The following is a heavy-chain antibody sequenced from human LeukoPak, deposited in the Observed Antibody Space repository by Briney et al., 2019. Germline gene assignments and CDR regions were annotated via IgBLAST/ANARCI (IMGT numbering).Heavy chain of an antibody. Sequence: TQTLSLTCTVSGGSISSGDYYWSWIRQPPGKGLEWIGYIYYSGSTYYNPSLKSRVTISADKSKNQVSLKLTSVTAADTAVYYCARLSVIVGAALEYYYYYMDVWGQGTTVTVSS. J-gene: IGHJ6*03. CDR2: IYYSGST. CDR1: GGSISSGDYY. V-gene: IGHV4-30-4*01. CDR3: ARLSVIVGAALEYYYYYMDV. D-gene: IGHD1-26*01.